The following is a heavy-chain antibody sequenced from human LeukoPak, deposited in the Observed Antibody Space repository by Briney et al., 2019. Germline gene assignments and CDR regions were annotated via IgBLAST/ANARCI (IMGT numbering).Heavy chain of an antibody. D-gene: IGHD2-2*01. CDR1: GFTFSSYV. J-gene: IGHJ5*02. Sequence: GRSLRLSCAASGFTFSSYVMHWVRQAPGKGLEWVAVIWYDGSNKYYADSVKGRFTISRDNSKNTLYLQMNSLRAEDTAVYYCAREVYCSSTSCYDAETWFDPWGQGTLVTVSS. V-gene: IGHV3-33*01. CDR3: AREVYCSSTSCYDAETWFDP. CDR2: IWYDGSNK.